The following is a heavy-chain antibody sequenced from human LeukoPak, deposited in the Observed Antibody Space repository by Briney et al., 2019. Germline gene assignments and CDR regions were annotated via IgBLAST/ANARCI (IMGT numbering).Heavy chain of an antibody. V-gene: IGHV4-39*07. CDR3: ARVWSYRNDY. CDR2: IFYSGST. Sequence: PSETLSLTCTVSGGSISTSSYYWGWVRQPPGKGLEWIGNIFYSGSTYYSPSLKSRVTISLDTSRNQFSLKLSSVTAADTAVYYCARVWSYRNDYWGQGTLVTVSS. D-gene: IGHD1-26*01. CDR1: GGSISTSSYY. J-gene: IGHJ4*02.